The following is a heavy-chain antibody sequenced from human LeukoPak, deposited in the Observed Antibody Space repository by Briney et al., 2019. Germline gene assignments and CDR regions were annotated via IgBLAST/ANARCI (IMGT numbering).Heavy chain of an antibody. V-gene: IGHV1-69*04. CDR2: IIPILGIA. J-gene: IGHJ4*02. Sequence: SVKVSCKASGGTFSSYAISWVRQAPGQGLEWMGRIIPILGIANYAQKFQGRVTITADKSTSTAYMELSSLRSEDTAVYYCARDLGSGYDLGFDYWGQGTLVTVSS. D-gene: IGHD5-12*01. CDR1: GGTFSSYA. CDR3: ARDLGSGYDLGFDY.